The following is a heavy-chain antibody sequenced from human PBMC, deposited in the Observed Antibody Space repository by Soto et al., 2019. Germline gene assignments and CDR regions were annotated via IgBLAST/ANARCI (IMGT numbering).Heavy chain of an antibody. V-gene: IGHV4-59*01. J-gene: IGHJ4*02. CDR2: IYDSGST. Sequence: SETLSLTCTVSGDSIRSYYWSWIRQPPGKGLEWIGYIYDSGSTDYNPSLKSRVTISVDTSKSQFSLKLSSVTAADTAVYYCARDRAYYESSGLYFDYWGQGTLVTVSS. CDR1: GDSIRSYY. CDR3: ARDRAYYESSGLYFDY. D-gene: IGHD3-22*01.